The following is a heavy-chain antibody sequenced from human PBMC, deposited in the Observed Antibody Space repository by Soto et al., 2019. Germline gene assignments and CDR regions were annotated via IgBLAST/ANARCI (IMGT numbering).Heavy chain of an antibody. CDR1: GFTFSSYG. CDR3: ARATSSWYDY. D-gene: IGHD6-13*01. V-gene: IGHV3-33*01. J-gene: IGHJ4*02. CDR2: IWYDGSNK. Sequence: QVQLVESGGGVVQPGRSLRLSCAASGFTFSSYGMHWVRQAPGKGLEWVAVIWYDGSNKYYADSVKGRFTISRDNSENTLYLQMNSLRAEDTAVYYCARATSSWYDYWGQGTLVTVSS.